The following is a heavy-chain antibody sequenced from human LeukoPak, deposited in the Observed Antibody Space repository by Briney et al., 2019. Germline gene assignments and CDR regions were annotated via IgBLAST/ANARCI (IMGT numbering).Heavy chain of an antibody. CDR2: ISYDGSNK. D-gene: IGHD1-26*01. Sequence: PGGSLRLSCAASGFTFSSYAMHWVRQAPGKGLEWVAVISYDGSNKYYADSVKGRFTISRDNSKNTLYLQMNSLRAEDTAVYYCAREWTLGAPRAFDIWGQGTMVTVSS. CDR3: AREWTLGAPRAFDI. CDR1: GFTFSSYA. J-gene: IGHJ3*02. V-gene: IGHV3-30-3*01.